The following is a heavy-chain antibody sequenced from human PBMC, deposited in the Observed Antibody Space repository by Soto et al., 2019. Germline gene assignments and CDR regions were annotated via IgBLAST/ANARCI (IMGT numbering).Heavy chain of an antibody. CDR3: AKSVYNWNDGFFDY. CDR1: GFTFSTYG. CDR2: ISYDGNNK. J-gene: IGHJ4*02. D-gene: IGHD1-1*01. V-gene: IGHV3-30*18. Sequence: GGSLRLSCAAAGFTFSTYGMHWVRQAPGKGLEWVAVISYDGNNKYYADSVKGRFTISRDNSKNTLYLQMSSLRAEDTAVYYCAKSVYNWNDGFFDYWGQGT.